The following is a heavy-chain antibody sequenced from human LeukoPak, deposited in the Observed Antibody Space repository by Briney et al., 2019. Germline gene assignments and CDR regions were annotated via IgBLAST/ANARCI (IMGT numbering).Heavy chain of an antibody. CDR3: ARDAGYYYDSSGYLPFYYYYYYMDV. D-gene: IGHD3-22*01. CDR1: GFTFSSYS. CDR2: ISSSSSYI. Sequence: PGGSLRLSCAASGFTFSSYSMNWVRQAPGKGLEWASSISSSSSYIYYADSVKGRFTISRDNAKNSLYLQMNSLRAEDTAVYYCARDAGYYYDSSGYLPFYYYYYYMDVWGKGTTVTVSS. V-gene: IGHV3-21*04. J-gene: IGHJ6*03.